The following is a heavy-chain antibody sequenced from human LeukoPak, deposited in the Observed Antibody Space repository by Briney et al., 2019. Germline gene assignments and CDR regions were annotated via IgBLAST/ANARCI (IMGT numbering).Heavy chain of an antibody. Sequence: GGSLRLSCAASAFTFSRYWMHWVRHAPGKGLVWVSRIKSDGSTNYADSVKGRFTISRDNAKNTVSLQMNRLRAEDTGVYYCARAPAEIGGYYPEYFRHWGQGTLVTVSS. CDR3: ARAPAEIGGYYPEYFRH. V-gene: IGHV3-74*01. J-gene: IGHJ1*01. CDR2: IKSDGST. D-gene: IGHD3-22*01. CDR1: AFTFSRYW.